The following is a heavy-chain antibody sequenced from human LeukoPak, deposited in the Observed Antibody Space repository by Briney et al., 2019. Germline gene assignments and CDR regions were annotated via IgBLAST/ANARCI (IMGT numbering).Heavy chain of an antibody. J-gene: IGHJ3*02. CDR2: ISSSSSTI. Sequence: GGSLRLSCAASGFTLRTYTMNWVRQAPGKGLQWFSYISSSSSTIYYADSVKGRFTISRDNAKNSLYLQMNSLRDEDTAVYYCAREYSSSSGRAFDIWGQGTMVTVSS. D-gene: IGHD6-6*01. CDR3: AREYSSSSGRAFDI. CDR1: GFTLRTYT. V-gene: IGHV3-48*02.